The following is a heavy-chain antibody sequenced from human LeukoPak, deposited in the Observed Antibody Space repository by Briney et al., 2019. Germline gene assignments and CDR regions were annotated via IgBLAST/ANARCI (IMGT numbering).Heavy chain of an antibody. D-gene: IGHD1-26*01. V-gene: IGHV3-48*01. CDR1: GFTFSSFG. J-gene: IGHJ4*02. CDR2: ISSSGNAI. Sequence: PGGSLRLSCAASGFTFSSFGMNWVRQAPGRGLEWVSYISSSGNAIYYAESVKGRFTISRDSARNSLYLQMDSLRVEDTAVYYCARAPLEIVGIDYWGQGTLVTVSS. CDR3: ARAPLEIVGIDY.